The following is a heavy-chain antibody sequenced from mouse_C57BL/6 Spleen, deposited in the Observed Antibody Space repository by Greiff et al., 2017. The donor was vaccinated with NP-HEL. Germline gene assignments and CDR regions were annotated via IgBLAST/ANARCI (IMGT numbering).Heavy chain of an antibody. V-gene: IGHV1-80*01. CDR1: GYAFSSYW. J-gene: IGHJ1*03. CDR3: AREGDYYGYWYFDV. Sequence: VQLQQSGAELVKPGASVKISCKASGYAFSSYWMNWVKQRPGKGLEWIGQIYPGDGDTNYNGKFKGKATLTADKSSSTAYMQLSSLTSEDSAVYCCAREGDYYGYWYFDVWGTGTTVTVAS. D-gene: IGHD1-1*01. CDR2: IYPGDGDT.